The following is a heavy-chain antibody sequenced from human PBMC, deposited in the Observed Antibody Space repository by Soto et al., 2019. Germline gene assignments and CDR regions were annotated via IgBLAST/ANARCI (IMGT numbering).Heavy chain of an antibody. CDR1: GYNFMRYG. CDR3: GRWISGGYSDWFDP. D-gene: IGHD1-26*01. CDR2: INVDNGET. V-gene: IGHV1-18*04. J-gene: IGHJ5*02. Sequence: QVQLVQSGAEVKKPGASVKVSCKASGYNFMRYGFTWVRQAPGQGLGWMGWINVDNGETKYPQKIQGRVTMTTDTSTRTVYLDLRSLSSDDTDVYYCGRWISGGYSDWFDPWGHGTLVTVSS.